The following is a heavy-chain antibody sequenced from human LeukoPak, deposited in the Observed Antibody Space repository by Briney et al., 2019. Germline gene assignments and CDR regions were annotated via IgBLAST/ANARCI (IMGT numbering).Heavy chain of an antibody. V-gene: IGHV3-11*01. J-gene: IGHJ3*02. D-gene: IGHD5-18*01. CDR2: ISSSCSTI. Sequence: GGSLTLSCAASGFTFSDYYMSWIRQAPEKALEWVSYISSSCSTIYYADSVKGRFTISRDNAKNSLYLQMNSLRAEDTAVYYCARTFRYSYTPWCAFDIWGQGTMVTVSS. CDR1: GFTFSDYY. CDR3: ARTFRYSYTPWCAFDI.